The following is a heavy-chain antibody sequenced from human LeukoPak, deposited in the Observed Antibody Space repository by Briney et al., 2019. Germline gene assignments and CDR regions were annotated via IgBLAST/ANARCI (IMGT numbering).Heavy chain of an antibody. J-gene: IGHJ5*02. Sequence: NPSETLSLTCAVYGGSFSGYYWSWIRQPPGKGLEWIGEVNHGGSTNYNPSLKSRVTISIGTSKNQFSLKLSSVTAADTAVYYCASLVEMARIRVNGAWGQGTLVTVSS. CDR3: ASLVEMARIRVNGA. D-gene: IGHD5-24*01. V-gene: IGHV4-34*01. CDR2: VNHGGST. CDR1: GGSFSGYY.